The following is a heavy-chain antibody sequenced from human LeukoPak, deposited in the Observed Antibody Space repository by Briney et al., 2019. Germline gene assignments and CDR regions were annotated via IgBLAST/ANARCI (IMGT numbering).Heavy chain of an antibody. V-gene: IGHV1-18*01. CDR2: ISAYNGNT. D-gene: IGHD3-16*02. CDR1: GYTFTSYG. CDR3: ARGLRDYVWGSYRYSHFDY. Sequence: ASVKVSCKASGYTFTSYGISWVRQAPGQGLEWMGWISAYNGNTNYAQKLQGRVTMTTDTSTSTAYMELRSLRSDDTAVYYCARGLRDYVWGSYRYSHFDYWGQGTLVTVSS. J-gene: IGHJ4*02.